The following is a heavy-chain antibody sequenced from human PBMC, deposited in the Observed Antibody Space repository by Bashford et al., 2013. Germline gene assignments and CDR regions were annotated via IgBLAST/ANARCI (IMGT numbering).Heavy chain of an antibody. V-gene: IGHV4-39*01. J-gene: IGHJ3*02. Sequence: SEDPVPHLHCLWWRPSAVVVSFLGRGSASPHGKGGVEWVGSIYHSEIATIYHSGNTHYNPSLKSRVTVSVDTSKNQFSLRLSSVTAADTAVYYCVRPRGVAGVAAAWAFDIWGRGTMVTVSS. D-gene: IGHD6-19*01. CDR2: IYHSEIATIYHSGNT. CDR1: WRPSAVVVSF. CDR3: VRPRGVAGVAAAWAFDI.